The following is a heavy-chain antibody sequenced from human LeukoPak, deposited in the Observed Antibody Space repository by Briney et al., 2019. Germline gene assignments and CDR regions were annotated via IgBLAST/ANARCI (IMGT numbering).Heavy chain of an antibody. CDR1: GYSISSGYY. J-gene: IGHJ4*02. Sequence: PSKTLSLTCTVSGYSISSGYYWGWIRQPPGKGLEWIGSIYHSGSTYYNPSLKSRVTISLDTSRNQFSLKLSSVTAADTAVYYCARQLGDRLLFDYWGQGTLVTVSS. CDR3: ARQLGDRLLFDY. CDR2: IYHSGST. D-gene: IGHD2-21*01. V-gene: IGHV4-38-2*02.